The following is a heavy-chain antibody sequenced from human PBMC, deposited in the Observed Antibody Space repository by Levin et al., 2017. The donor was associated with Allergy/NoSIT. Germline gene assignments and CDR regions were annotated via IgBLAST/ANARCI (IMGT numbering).Heavy chain of an antibody. Sequence: GGSLRLSCSASGFNFADYATSWFRQPPGKGLEWVGFIRSEAHGGTSEFAASVKGRFTFSRDESKSIAYLQMNILKTEDTAVYYCSRPIAVAYMHFDPWGQGTLVTVSS. CDR1: GFNFADYA. J-gene: IGHJ5*02. D-gene: IGHD6-19*01. CDR2: IRSEAHGGTS. V-gene: IGHV3-49*03. CDR3: SRPIAVAYMHFDP.